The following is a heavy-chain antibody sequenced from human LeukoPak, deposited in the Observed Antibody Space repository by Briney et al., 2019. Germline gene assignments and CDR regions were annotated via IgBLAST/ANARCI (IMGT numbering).Heavy chain of an antibody. J-gene: IGHJ4*02. CDR3: ARRDSSGYYFKDMDY. D-gene: IGHD3-22*01. Sequence: PSETLSLTCAVSGGSISSSNWWSWVRQPPGTGLEWIGEIYHSGSTNYNPSLKSRVTISVDKSKNQFSLKLSSVTAADTAVYYCARRDSSGYYFKDMDYWGQGTLVTVSS. V-gene: IGHV4-4*02. CDR2: IYHSGST. CDR1: GGSISSSNW.